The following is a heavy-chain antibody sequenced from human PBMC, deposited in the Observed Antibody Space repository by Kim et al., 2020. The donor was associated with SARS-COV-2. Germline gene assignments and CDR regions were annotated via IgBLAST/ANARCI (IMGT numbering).Heavy chain of an antibody. V-gene: IGHV1-69*13. CDR1: GGTFSSYA. J-gene: IGHJ4*02. CDR3: ARDPAYCGGDCYNPGGDY. CDR2: IIPIFGTA. D-gene: IGHD2-21*02. Sequence: SVKVSCKASGGTFSSYAISWVRQAPGQGLEWMGGIIPIFGTANYAQKFQGRVTITADESTSTAYMELSSLRSEDTAVYYCARDPAYCGGDCYNPGGDYWGQGTLVTVSS.